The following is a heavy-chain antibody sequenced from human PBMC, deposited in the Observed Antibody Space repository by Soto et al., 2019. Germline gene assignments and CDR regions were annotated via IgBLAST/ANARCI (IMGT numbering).Heavy chain of an antibody. Sequence: PGGSLRLSCAASGFTFSSYAMHWVRQAPGKGLEWVAVISYDGSNKYYADSVKGRFTISRDNSKNTLYLQMNSLRAEDTAVYYCARAHYDFSHEVGWFDPWGQGTLVTVSS. CDR2: ISYDGSNK. J-gene: IGHJ5*02. D-gene: IGHD3-3*01. V-gene: IGHV3-30-3*01. CDR3: ARAHYDFSHEVGWFDP. CDR1: GFTFSSYA.